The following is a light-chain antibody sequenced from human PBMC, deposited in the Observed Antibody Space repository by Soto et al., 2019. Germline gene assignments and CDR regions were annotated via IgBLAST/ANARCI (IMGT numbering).Light chain of an antibody. Sequence: ETVMTQSPATLSVSPGERATLSCRASQSVNSNLAWYQQKLGQAPRVLIFGASTRATGIPARFSGSGSGTEFSITINSLQSEDFAVYYCQEYNTWPWTFGQGTKVEIK. CDR2: GAS. J-gene: IGKJ1*01. CDR1: QSVNSN. CDR3: QEYNTWPWT. V-gene: IGKV3-15*01.